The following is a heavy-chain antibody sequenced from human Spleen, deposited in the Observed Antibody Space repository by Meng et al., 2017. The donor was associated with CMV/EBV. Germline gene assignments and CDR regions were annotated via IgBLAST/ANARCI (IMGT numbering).Heavy chain of an antibody. CDR2: IYYSGSN. D-gene: IGHD2-2*01. V-gene: IGHV4-39*02. Sequence: SETLSLTCTVSGDSINSSNYYWGWIRQPPGKGLEWIGRIYYSGSNYYNPSLKSRVTISVDTSKNQFSLKLNSVTAADTAVYYCARDRGGYCNTTSCYLLGFLSGMDVWGQGTTVTVSS. CDR3: ARDRGGYCNTTSCYLLGFLSGMDV. J-gene: IGHJ6*02. CDR1: GDSINSSNYY.